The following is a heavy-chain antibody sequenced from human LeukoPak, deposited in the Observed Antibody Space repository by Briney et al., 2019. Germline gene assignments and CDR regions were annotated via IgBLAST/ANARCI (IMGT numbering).Heavy chain of an antibody. CDR3: ALLGPEGYFDY. D-gene: IGHD1-14*01. Sequence: PSETLSLTCTVSGVSISSHDWSWLRQPPGKGLEWIGYIYYSGSTNYNPSLKSLITISVDTSKNQFSLKLSSVTAADAAVYYCALLGPEGYFDYWGQGTLVTVSS. J-gene: IGHJ4*02. CDR2: IYYSGST. CDR1: GVSISSHD. V-gene: IGHV4-59*11.